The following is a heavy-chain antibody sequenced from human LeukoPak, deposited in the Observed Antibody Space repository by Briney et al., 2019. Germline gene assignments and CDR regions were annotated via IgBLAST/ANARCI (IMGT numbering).Heavy chain of an antibody. J-gene: IGHJ4*02. V-gene: IGHV3-20*04. D-gene: IGHD1-26*01. CDR3: ARAGGGTYSYYFDY. Sequence: PGGSLRLSRAASVFTFDDYGMSWVRQAPGKGLEWVSGINWNGGSTGYADSVKGRFIISRDNAKNSLYLQMHSLRAEDTALYYCARAGGGTYSYYFDYWGQGPLVTVSS. CDR1: VFTFDDYG. CDR2: INWNGGST.